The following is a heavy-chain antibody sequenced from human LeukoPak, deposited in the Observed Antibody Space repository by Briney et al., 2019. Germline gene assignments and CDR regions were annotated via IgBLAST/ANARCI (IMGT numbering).Heavy chain of an antibody. CDR2: INHSGST. Sequence: PSETLSLTCAVYGGSFSGYYWSWIHQPPGKGLEWIGEINHSGSTNYNPSLKSRVTISVDTSTNQFSLKLSSVSAADTAVYYCARGKSNTMVRGVMDVWGKGTTVTVSS. J-gene: IGHJ6*03. CDR1: GGSFSGYY. CDR3: ARGKSNTMVRGVMDV. D-gene: IGHD3-10*01. V-gene: IGHV4-34*01.